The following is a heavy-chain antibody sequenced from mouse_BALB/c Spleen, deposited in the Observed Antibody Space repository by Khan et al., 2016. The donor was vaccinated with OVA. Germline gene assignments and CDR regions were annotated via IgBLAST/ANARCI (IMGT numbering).Heavy chain of an antibody. Sequence: QVQLKESGPGLVAPSQSLSITCTVSGFSLTGYGVHWVRQPPGKGLEWLGMIWGDGSTDYNSALKSRLNISKDNSKSQVFVKMNSLQTDDTARYYCARADYGNYREAMDYWGHGTSVTVSS. CDR1: GFSLTGYG. J-gene: IGHJ4*01. CDR3: ARADYGNYREAMDY. D-gene: IGHD2-1*01. CDR2: IWGDGST. V-gene: IGHV2-6-7*01.